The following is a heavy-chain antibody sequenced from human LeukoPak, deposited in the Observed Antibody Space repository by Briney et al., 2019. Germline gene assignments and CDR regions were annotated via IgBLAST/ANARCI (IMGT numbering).Heavy chain of an antibody. CDR3: ARATPGIAVAATYYYYGMDV. CDR1: GGSFSGYY. CDR2: INHSGST. D-gene: IGHD6-19*01. Sequence: SETLSLTCAVYGGSFSGYYWSWIRQPPGKGLEWIGEINHSGSTNYNPSLKSRVTISVDTSKNQFSLKLSSVTAADTAVYYCARATPGIAVAATYYYYGMDVWGQGTTVTVSS. J-gene: IGHJ6*02. V-gene: IGHV4-34*01.